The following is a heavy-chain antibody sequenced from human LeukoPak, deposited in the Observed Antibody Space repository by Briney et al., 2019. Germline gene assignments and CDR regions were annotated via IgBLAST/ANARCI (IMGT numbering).Heavy chain of an antibody. D-gene: IGHD6-13*01. CDR2: ISYDGSNK. CDR1: GFTFSSYG. J-gene: IGHJ4*02. CDR3: AKDRWRAGYFDY. Sequence: PGGSLRLSCAASGFTFSSYGMHWVRQAPGKGLEWVAVISYDGSNKYYADSVKGRFTISRDNSKNTLYLQMNSLRAEDTAVYYCAKDRWRAGYFDYWGQRTLVTVSS. V-gene: IGHV3-30*18.